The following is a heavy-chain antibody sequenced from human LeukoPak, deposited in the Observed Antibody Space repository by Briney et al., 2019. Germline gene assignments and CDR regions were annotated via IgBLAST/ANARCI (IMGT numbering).Heavy chain of an antibody. CDR1: GGTFSSNA. Sequence: GASVKVSCKASGGTFSSNAISWVRQAPGQGLEWMGVIIPISGTANYAQKFQGRVTITADESTTTAYMELSSLISADTAVYYCARASGSGPFNNWFDPWGQGTLVTVSS. D-gene: IGHD6-19*01. CDR3: ARASGSGPFNNWFDP. CDR2: IIPISGTA. V-gene: IGHV1-69*13. J-gene: IGHJ5*02.